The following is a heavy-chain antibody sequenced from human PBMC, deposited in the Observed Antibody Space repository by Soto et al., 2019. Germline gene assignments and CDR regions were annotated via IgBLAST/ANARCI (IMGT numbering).Heavy chain of an antibody. CDR3: SGGGRPGQIDWFDP. CDR2: IYRYGST. CDR1: GGSLSSCNW. Sequence: QVQLQESGPRLVKPSGTLSLTCAVYGGSLSSCNWWSWVRQPPGKGLEWIGEIYRYGSTSYNPSLKSRVTMAVDKSKIQISLNMTSLTAADSAVYFCSGGGRPGQIDWFDPWGQGILVTVSS. D-gene: IGHD2-21*01. V-gene: IGHV4-4*02. J-gene: IGHJ5*02.